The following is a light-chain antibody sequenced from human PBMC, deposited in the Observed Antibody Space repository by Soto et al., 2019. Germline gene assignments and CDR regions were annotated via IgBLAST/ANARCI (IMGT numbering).Light chain of an antibody. V-gene: IGKV3-15*01. CDR2: GAS. Sequence: ILRTQSPATLSLSPGERPTLSCRASQSVSSQLAWYQQKPGQAPRLLLFGASTRATGIPARFSGSGSGTEFTLTISSLQSEDFAAYYCQQYGSSPQWTFGQGTKVDI. J-gene: IGKJ1*01. CDR3: QQYGSSPQWT. CDR1: QSVSSQ.